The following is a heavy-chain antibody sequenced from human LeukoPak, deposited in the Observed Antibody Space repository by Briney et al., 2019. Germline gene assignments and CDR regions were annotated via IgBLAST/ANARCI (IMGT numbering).Heavy chain of an antibody. J-gene: IGHJ4*02. D-gene: IGHD6-13*01. Sequence: GGSLRLSCAASGFTFDDYTMHWVRQAPGKGLEWVSLISWDGGSTYYADSVKGRFTISRDNSKNSLYLQMNSLRTEDTALYYCAKGISSSWFYGTDYWGQGTLVTVSS. CDR1: GFTFDDYT. CDR2: ISWDGGST. CDR3: AKGISSSWFYGTDY. V-gene: IGHV3-43*01.